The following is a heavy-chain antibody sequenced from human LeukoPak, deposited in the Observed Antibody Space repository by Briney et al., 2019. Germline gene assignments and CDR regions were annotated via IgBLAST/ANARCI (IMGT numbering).Heavy chain of an antibody. D-gene: IGHD3-9*01. CDR3: AKAGGRLRYFDWSPYGYYAMDV. CDR1: GISFASYW. CDR2: ISSSSSYI. J-gene: IGHJ6*02. Sequence: GGSLRLSCAASGISFASYWVTWVRQAPGKGLEWVSSISSSSSYIYYADSVKGRFTISRDNAKNSLYLQMNSLRTEDTALYYCAKAGGRLRYFDWSPYGYYAMDVWGQGTTVTVSS. V-gene: IGHV3-21*04.